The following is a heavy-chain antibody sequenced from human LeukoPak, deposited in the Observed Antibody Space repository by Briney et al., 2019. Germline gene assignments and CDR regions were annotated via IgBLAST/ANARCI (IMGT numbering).Heavy chain of an antibody. CDR2: IYYSGST. J-gene: IGHJ5*02. CDR3: AGQWQQLVPSFDP. CDR1: GGSFSGYY. V-gene: IGHV4-59*08. D-gene: IGHD6-13*01. Sequence: SETLSLTCAVYGGSFSGYYWSWIRQPPGKGLEWIGYIYYSGSTNYNPSLKSRVTISVDTSKNQFSLKLSSVTAADTAVYYCAGQWQQLVPSFDPWGQGTLVTVSS.